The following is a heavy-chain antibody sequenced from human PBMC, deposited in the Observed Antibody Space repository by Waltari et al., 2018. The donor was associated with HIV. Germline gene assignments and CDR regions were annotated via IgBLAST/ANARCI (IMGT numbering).Heavy chain of an antibody. J-gene: IGHJ5*02. CDR1: GFRVSDYN. Sequence: EVRLLESGGGLVRPGGCLRLSCAASGFRVSDYNMNWVRQGPGKGLELVASIGSLQNFIHYADSVKGRFTVSRDNAKNSLYLQMNSLTAEDTAVYYCARGPSSGWSWFDPWGQGTLVTVSS. D-gene: IGHD6-19*01. V-gene: IGHV3-21*01. CDR2: IGSLQNFI. CDR3: ARGPSSGWSWFDP.